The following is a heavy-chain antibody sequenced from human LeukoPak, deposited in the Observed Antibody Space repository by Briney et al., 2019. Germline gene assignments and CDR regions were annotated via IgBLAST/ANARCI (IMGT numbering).Heavy chain of an antibody. CDR1: GGTFSSYA. V-gene: IGHV1-69*06. CDR3: ARVPDMYYYYMDV. Sequence: GASVKVSCKASGGTFSSYAISWVRQAPGQGLEWMGGIIPIFGTANYAQKFQGRVTITADKSTSTAYMELSSLRSEDTAVYYCARVPDMYYYYMDVWGKGTTVTVSS. CDR2: IIPIFGTA. J-gene: IGHJ6*03.